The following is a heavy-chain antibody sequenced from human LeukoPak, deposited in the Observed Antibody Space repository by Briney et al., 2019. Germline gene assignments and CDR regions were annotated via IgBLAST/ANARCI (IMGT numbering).Heavy chain of an antibody. CDR2: IWYDGSNK. Sequence: TGGSLRLSCAASGFTFNSYGIHWVRQAPGKGLEWVAFIWYDGSNKYYADSVKGRFTISRDNSKNTLYLQMNSLRAEDTAVYYCARARTTRGFDYRGQGTLVTVSS. D-gene: IGHD4-17*01. CDR1: GFTFNSYG. CDR3: ARARTTRGFDY. J-gene: IGHJ4*02. V-gene: IGHV3-33*01.